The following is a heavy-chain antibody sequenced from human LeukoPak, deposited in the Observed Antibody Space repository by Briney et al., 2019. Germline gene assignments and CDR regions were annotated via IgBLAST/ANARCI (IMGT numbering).Heavy chain of an antibody. CDR3: ARRRAQSSGPFFYYFYMDV. J-gene: IGHJ6*03. V-gene: IGHV4-59*01. D-gene: IGHD1-26*01. CDR2: TYHNGRT. Sequence: SETLSLTCSVSGGSMSGYYWSWIRQLPGERLEWIGYTYHNGRTTYNPSLESRVTISLDTSKNQLSLNLRFVTAADTALYFCARRRAQSSGPFFYYFYMDVWGKGTTVTVSS. CDR1: GGSMSGYY.